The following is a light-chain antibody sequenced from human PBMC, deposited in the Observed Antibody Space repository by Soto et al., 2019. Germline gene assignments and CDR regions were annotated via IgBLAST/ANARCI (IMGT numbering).Light chain of an antibody. CDR3: QQYDNLPWS. V-gene: IGKV1-33*01. CDR2: DAS. CDR1: QDISNY. J-gene: IGKJ1*01. Sequence: DIQMTQSPSSLSASVGARVTITCQASQDISNYLNWYQQKPGKAPKLLIYDASNLETGVPSRFSGSGSGTDFTFTISSLQPEDIATYYCQQYDNLPWSCGQGTEVDI.